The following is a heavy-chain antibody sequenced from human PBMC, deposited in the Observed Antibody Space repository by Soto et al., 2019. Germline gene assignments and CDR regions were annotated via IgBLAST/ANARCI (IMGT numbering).Heavy chain of an antibody. CDR1: GGSVSSGSYY. V-gene: IGHV4-61*01. CDR3: ARNWYAPGPVYYYYYYMDV. D-gene: IGHD1-1*01. Sequence: SETLSLTCTVSGGSVSSGSYYWSWIRQPPGKGLEWIGYIYYSGSTNYNPSLKSRVTISVDTSKNQFSLKLSSVTAADTAVYYCARNWYAPGPVYYYYYYMDVWGKGTTVTVSS. J-gene: IGHJ6*03. CDR2: IYYSGST.